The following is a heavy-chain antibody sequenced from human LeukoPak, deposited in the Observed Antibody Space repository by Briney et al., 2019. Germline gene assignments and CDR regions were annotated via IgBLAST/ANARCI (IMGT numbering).Heavy chain of an antibody. CDR3: ATDKETQLALDY. D-gene: IGHD3-3*02. Sequence: ASVKVSCKVSGYTLTELSMHWVRQAPGKGLEWMEGFDPEDGETTYAQKFQGRVTMTEDTSTDIAYMELSSLRSEDTAVYYCATDKETQLALDYWGQGTLVTVSS. V-gene: IGHV1-24*01. CDR2: FDPEDGET. CDR1: GYTLTELS. J-gene: IGHJ4*02.